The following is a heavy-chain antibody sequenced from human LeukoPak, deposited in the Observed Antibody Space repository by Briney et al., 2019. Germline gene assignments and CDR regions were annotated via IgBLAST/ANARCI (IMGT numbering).Heavy chain of an antibody. Sequence: PSETLSLTCTVSGGSISSSSYYWGWIRQPPGKGLEWIGGIYYSGSTNYNPSLKSRVTISVDTSKNQFSLKLSSVTAADTAVYYCARHGMTTVTRWFDPWGQGTLVTVSS. V-gene: IGHV4-39*01. CDR1: GGSISSSSYY. CDR2: IYYSGST. D-gene: IGHD4-17*01. J-gene: IGHJ5*02. CDR3: ARHGMTTVTRWFDP.